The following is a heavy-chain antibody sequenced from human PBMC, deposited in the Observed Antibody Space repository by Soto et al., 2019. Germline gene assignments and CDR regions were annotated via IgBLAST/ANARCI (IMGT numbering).Heavy chain of an antibody. J-gene: IGHJ4*02. Sequence: QVQLQQWGAGLLKPSETLSLTCAVYGGSFSGYYWSWIRQPPGKGLEWIGEINHSGSTNYNPSLKRRVTKSVATSKNQFSLKLSSVTAADTAVYYCARDGRVTNDYWGQGTLVTVSS. D-gene: IGHD4-17*01. CDR2: INHSGST. CDR1: GGSFSGYY. CDR3: ARDGRVTNDY. V-gene: IGHV4-34*01.